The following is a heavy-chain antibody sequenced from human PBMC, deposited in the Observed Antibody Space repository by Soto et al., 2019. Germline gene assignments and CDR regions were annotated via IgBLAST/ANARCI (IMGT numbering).Heavy chain of an antibody. Sequence: GASVKVSCKASGYTFTGYYMHWVRQAPGQGLEWMGWINPNSGGTNYAQKFQGRVTMTRDTSTSTVYMELSSLRSEDTAVYYCARDRGRGGSYYIYFYGMDVWGQGTTVNVSS. CDR2: INPNSGGT. V-gene: IGHV1-2*02. CDR1: GYTFTGYY. D-gene: IGHD1-26*01. J-gene: IGHJ6*02. CDR3: ARDRGRGGSYYIYFYGMDV.